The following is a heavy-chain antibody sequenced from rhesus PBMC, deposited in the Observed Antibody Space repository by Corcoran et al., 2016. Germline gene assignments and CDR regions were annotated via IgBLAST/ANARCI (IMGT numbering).Heavy chain of an antibody. Sequence: QVQLQESGPGLVKPSETLSLTCPVSGGSPSGLYYFNRLLQSPGKGLEWSGAVYRITARTNYNTSLKGRVTISKDTSKNQFSLRLTSVTAADTAMYYCARQGYTDHLGGLDSWGQGVVVTVSS. D-gene: IGHD2-39*02. CDR3: ARQGYTDHLGGLDS. CDR2: VYRITART. CDR1: GGSPSGLYY. J-gene: IGHJ6*01. V-gene: IGHV4-143*01.